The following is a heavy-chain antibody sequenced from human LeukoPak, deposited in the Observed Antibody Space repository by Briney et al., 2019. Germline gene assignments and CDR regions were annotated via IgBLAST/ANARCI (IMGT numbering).Heavy chain of an antibody. CDR3: ARDSRSSWEPTIDY. D-gene: IGHD6-13*01. CDR1: GYTFTGYY. CDR2: INPNSGGT. J-gene: IGHJ4*02. Sequence: GASVKVSCKASGYTFTGYYMHWVRQAPGQGLEWMGWINPNSGGTNYTQKFQGRVTMTRDTSISTAHMELSRLRSDDTAVYYCARDSRSSWEPTIDYWGQGTLVTVSS. V-gene: IGHV1-2*02.